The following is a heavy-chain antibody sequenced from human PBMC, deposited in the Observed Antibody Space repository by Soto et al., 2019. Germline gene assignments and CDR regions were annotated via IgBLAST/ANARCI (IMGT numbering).Heavy chain of an antibody. CDR1: GGTFKTYT. J-gene: IGHJ4*02. V-gene: IGHV1-69*06. Sequence: QVQLVQSGAEVKKPGSSVKASCEASGGTFKTYTINWVRQAPGQGLEWIGQIIPMYDSANYAQSFQDRVTISADKSTNTAYMELSSLRSEDTALYYCATWRTYSGSYCFDYWGQGTLVSVSS. CDR3: ATWRTYSGSYCFDY. CDR2: IIPMYDSA. D-gene: IGHD1-26*01.